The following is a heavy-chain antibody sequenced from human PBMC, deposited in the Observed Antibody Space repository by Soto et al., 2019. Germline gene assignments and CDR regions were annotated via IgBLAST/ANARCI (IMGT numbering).Heavy chain of an antibody. CDR2: INSDGSST. D-gene: IGHD4-17*01. V-gene: IGHV3-74*01. Sequence: PGGSLRLSCAASGFTFSNYAMSWVRQAPGKGLVWVSRINSDGSSTSYADSVKGRFTISRDNAKNTLYLQMNSLRAEDTAVYYCARAAGYGEFWFDPWGQGTLVTVSS. J-gene: IGHJ5*02. CDR1: GFTFSNYA. CDR3: ARAAGYGEFWFDP.